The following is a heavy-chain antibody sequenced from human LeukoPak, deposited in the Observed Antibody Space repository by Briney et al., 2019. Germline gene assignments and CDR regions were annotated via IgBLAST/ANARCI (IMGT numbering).Heavy chain of an antibody. CDR1: GGSISSGDYY. CDR3: ARSSYYYDSWYFDY. CDR2: IYCSGST. Sequence: SETLSLTCTVSGGSISSGDYYWSWIRQPPGKGLEWIGYIYCSGSTYYNPSLKSRVTISVDTSKNQFSLKLSSVTAADTAVYYCARSSYYYDSWYFDYWGQGTLVTVSS. J-gene: IGHJ4*02. V-gene: IGHV4-30-4*01. D-gene: IGHD3-22*01.